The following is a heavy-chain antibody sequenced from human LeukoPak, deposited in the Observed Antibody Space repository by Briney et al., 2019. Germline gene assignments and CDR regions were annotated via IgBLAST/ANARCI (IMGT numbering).Heavy chain of an antibody. CDR3: AGNYDILTGYYYGMDV. J-gene: IGHJ6*02. Sequence: GGSLRLSCAASGFTFSSYSMNWVRQAPGKGLEWVSSISSSSSYIYYADSVKGRFTISRDNAKNSLYLQMNSLRAEDTAVYYCAGNYDILTGYYYGMDVWGQGTTVTVSS. V-gene: IGHV3-21*01. D-gene: IGHD3-9*01. CDR1: GFTFSSYS. CDR2: ISSSSSYI.